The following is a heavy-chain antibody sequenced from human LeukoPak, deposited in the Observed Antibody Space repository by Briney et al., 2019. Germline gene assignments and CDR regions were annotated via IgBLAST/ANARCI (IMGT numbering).Heavy chain of an antibody. D-gene: IGHD3-10*01. Sequence: PSQTLSLTSTVSTDSITSGSWGWRSIGQPAGTGLEWIACIHTSGSTKYNPSLKSRATISVDTSKNQFSLRLASVTAADTAVYYCARGRARGFGKSVTGYYYMDVWGKGTTVTISS. CDR1: TDSITSGSWG. J-gene: IGHJ6*03. CDR2: IHTSGST. V-gene: IGHV4-61*02. CDR3: ARGRARGFGKSVTGYYYMDV.